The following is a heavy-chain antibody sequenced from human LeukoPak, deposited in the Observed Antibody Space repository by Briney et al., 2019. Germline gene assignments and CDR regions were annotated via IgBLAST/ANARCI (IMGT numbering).Heavy chain of an antibody. CDR2: IRSSGSTI. D-gene: IGHD3-10*02. V-gene: IGHV3-48*03. J-gene: IGHJ6*04. CDR1: GLTFSSYE. Sequence: GGSLRLACAASGLTFSSYEMNWVRQAPGKGLGCDSYIRSSGSTIYYADSVKGRFTISRDNAKNSLYLQMHSLRAEDTAVYYCAELGITMIGGVWGKGTTVTISS. CDR3: AELGITMIGGV.